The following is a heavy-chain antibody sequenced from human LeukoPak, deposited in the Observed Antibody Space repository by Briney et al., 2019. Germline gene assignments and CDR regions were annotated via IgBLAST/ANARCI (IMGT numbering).Heavy chain of an antibody. Sequence: PSETLSLTCTVSGGSVSSGSYYWSWIRQPPGKGLEWIGYIYYGGSTNYNPSLKSRVTISVDTSKNQFSLKLSSVTAADTAVYYCARAASRIATAVADWFDPWGQGTLVTVSS. J-gene: IGHJ5*02. V-gene: IGHV4-61*01. CDR1: GGSVSSGSYY. D-gene: IGHD6-13*01. CDR2: IYYGGST. CDR3: ARAASRIATAVADWFDP.